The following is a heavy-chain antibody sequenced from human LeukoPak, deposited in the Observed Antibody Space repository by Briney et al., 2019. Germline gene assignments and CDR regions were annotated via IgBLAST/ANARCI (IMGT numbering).Heavy chain of an antibody. J-gene: IGHJ4*02. CDR2: ISGSGGST. D-gene: IGHD6-13*01. V-gene: IGHV3-23*01. CDR3: ATQIAAAPYY. Sequence: GGSLRLSCAASGFTFSSYAMSWVRQAPGKGLEWVSAISGSGGSTYYADSVKGRFTISRDNSKNTLYPQMNSLRAEDTAVYYCATQIAAAPYYWGQGTLVTVSS. CDR1: GFTFSSYA.